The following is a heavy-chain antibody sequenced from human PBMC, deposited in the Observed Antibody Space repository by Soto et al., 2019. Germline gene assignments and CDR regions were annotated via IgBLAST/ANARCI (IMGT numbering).Heavy chain of an antibody. J-gene: IGHJ4*02. D-gene: IGHD3-9*01. CDR3: AFQGGYVGPFYY. CDR2: IYGGIST. CDR1: GFTVSSNY. Sequence: AGGSLRLSCAASGFTVSSNYMSWVRQAPGKGLEWVSVIYGGISTYYADSVKGRFTISRDNSKNTLYLQMNSLRAEDTAVYYCAFQGGYVGPFYYWGQGTLVTVSS. V-gene: IGHV3-66*01.